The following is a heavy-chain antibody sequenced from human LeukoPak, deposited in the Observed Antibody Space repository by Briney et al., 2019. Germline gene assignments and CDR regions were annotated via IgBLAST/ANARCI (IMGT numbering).Heavy chain of an antibody. Sequence: GSLRLSCAASGFTFSGYYWSWIRQPPGKGLEWIGEINHSGSTNYNPSLKSRVTISVDTSKNQFSLKLSSVTAADTAVYYCARVRSRWIVDYWGQGTLVTVSS. CDR3: ARVRSRWIVDY. J-gene: IGHJ4*02. CDR2: INHSGST. V-gene: IGHV4-34*01. D-gene: IGHD5-12*01. CDR1: GFTFSGYY.